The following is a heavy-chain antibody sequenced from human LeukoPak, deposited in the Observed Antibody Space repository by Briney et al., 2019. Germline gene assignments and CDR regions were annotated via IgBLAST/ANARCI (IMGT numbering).Heavy chain of an antibody. Sequence: PSETLSLTCTVSGGSISSGGYYWSWIRQRPGKGLEWIGYIYYSGSTYYNPSLKSRVTISVDTSKNQFSLKLSSVTAADTAVYYCARVIAVAGTGFCDYWGQGTLVTVSS. CDR3: ARVIAVAGTGFCDY. V-gene: IGHV4-31*03. CDR2: IYYSGST. CDR1: GGSISSGGYY. J-gene: IGHJ4*02. D-gene: IGHD6-19*01.